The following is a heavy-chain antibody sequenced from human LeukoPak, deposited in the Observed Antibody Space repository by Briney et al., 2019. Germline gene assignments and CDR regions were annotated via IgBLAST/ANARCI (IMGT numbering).Heavy chain of an antibody. CDR3: AGQYLTSSGWYPTD. D-gene: IGHD6-19*01. V-gene: IGHV3-23*01. J-gene: IGHJ4*02. Sequence: PGGSLRLSCAASGFTFSSYAMSWVRQAPGKGLEWVSAISGSGGSTYYADSVKGRFTISRDNSKNTLYLQMNSLRAEDTAVYYCAGQYLTSSGWYPTDWGQGTLVTVSS. CDR2: ISGSGGST. CDR1: GFTFSSYA.